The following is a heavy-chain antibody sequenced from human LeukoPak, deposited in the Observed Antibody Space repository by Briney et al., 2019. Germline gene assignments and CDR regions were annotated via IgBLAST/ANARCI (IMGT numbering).Heavy chain of an antibody. CDR2: ISGSGGST. J-gene: IGHJ6*02. Sequence: PGGSLRLSCAASGFTFSSHAMSWVRQAPGKGLEWVSAISGSGGSTYYADSVKGRFTISRDNSKNTLYLQMNSLRAEDTAVYYCAKEAGMDYDILTGCVDVWGQGTTVTVSS. CDR3: AKEAGMDYDILTGCVDV. CDR1: GFTFSSHA. D-gene: IGHD3-9*01. V-gene: IGHV3-23*01.